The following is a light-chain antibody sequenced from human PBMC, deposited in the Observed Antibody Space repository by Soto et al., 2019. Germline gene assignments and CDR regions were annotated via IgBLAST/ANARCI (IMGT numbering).Light chain of an antibody. CDR1: QSVSSN. V-gene: IGKV3-15*01. Sequence: EIVMTQSPATLSVSPGERATLSCRASQSVSSNLAWYQQKPGQTPRLLIYGASTRATGIPGRFSGSGSGTEFTLTISSLQSEDFAVYYCQHYNNWPPYTFGQGTKVEIK. CDR2: GAS. J-gene: IGKJ2*01. CDR3: QHYNNWPPYT.